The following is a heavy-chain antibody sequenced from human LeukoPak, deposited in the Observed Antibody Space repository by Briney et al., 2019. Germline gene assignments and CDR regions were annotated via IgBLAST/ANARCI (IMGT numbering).Heavy chain of an antibody. Sequence: PGGSLRLSCAASGFTVSSNYMCWVRKAPGQGMEWVSVICSGGNTLYADSVKGRFTISRDNSRNTVHLQMNSLRAEDTAVYYCARGTPIYDSSGYCLDYWGQGTLVTVSS. V-gene: IGHV3-53*01. J-gene: IGHJ4*02. CDR1: GFTVSSNY. CDR2: ICSGGNT. D-gene: IGHD3-22*01. CDR3: ARGTPIYDSSGYCLDY.